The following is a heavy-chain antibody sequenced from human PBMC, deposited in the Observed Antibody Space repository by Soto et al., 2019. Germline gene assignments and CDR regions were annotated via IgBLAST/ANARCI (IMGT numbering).Heavy chain of an antibody. V-gene: IGHV4-59*08. CDR3: ARLRGACSGGSCYPRYVDY. CDR1: RGSISSYC. CDR2: IYYSGST. J-gene: IGHJ4*02. D-gene: IGHD2-15*01. Sequence: SETLSLTCSLSRGSISSYCWNWIRQPPGQGLQWHEYIYYSGSTNYHPSLKSRVTISVDTSKNQFSLKLSSVTAADTAVYYCARLRGACSGGSCYPRYVDYWGQGTLVTCPQ.